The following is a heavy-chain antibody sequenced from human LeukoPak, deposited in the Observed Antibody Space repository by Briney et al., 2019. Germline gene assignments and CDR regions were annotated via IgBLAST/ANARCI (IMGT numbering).Heavy chain of an antibody. J-gene: IGHJ3*02. CDR1: GVTFSDFW. Sequence: GGSLRLSCEASGVTFSDFWMTWVRQAPGKGLEWVGRIKSKTDGGTTDYAAPVKGRFTISRDDSKNTLYLQMNSLKTEDTAVYYCTTQRFLEWPDAFDIWGQGTMVTVSS. CDR2: IKSKTDGGTT. CDR3: TTQRFLEWPDAFDI. D-gene: IGHD3-3*01. V-gene: IGHV3-15*01.